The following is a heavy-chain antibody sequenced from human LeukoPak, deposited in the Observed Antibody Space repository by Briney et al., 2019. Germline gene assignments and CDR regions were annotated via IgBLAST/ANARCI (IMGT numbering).Heavy chain of an antibody. J-gene: IGHJ4*02. D-gene: IGHD3-10*01. CDR1: GGSFSGYY. CDR2: INHSGST. CDR3: ASRLVGGVPTPGVFDY. Sequence: SETLSLTCAVSGGSFSGYYWSWIRQPPGKGLEWIGEINHSGSTNYKPSLKSRVTISVDTSKNQFSLQLSSVTAADTAVYYCASRLVGGVPTPGVFDYWGQGTLVTVSS. V-gene: IGHV4-34*01.